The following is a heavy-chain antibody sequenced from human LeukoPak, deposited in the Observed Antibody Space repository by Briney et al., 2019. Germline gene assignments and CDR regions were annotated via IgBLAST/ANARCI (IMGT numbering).Heavy chain of an antibody. CDR1: GFTFSSYT. CDR3: ARDFELSIDY. V-gene: IGHV3-21*04. Sequence: GGSLRLSCAASGFTFSSYTMNWVRQAPGKGLEWVSSISSSSSCTYYADSVKGRFTISRDNSKNTLYLQMNSLRAEDTAVHYCARDFELSIDYWGQGTLVTVSS. J-gene: IGHJ4*02. CDR2: ISSSSSCT. D-gene: IGHD3-16*02.